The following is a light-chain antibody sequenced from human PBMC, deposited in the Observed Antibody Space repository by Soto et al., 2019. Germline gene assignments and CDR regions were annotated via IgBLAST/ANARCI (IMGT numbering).Light chain of an antibody. V-gene: IGKV1-5*01. Sequence: DIQMTQSPSTLSASVGDRVTISCRASQRISSWLAWYQQKPGKAPNLLIYDASSLQSGVPSRFSGIGSGTEFTLTISSLQPDDFATYYCQQYSSHWTFGQGTKVDSK. CDR2: DAS. J-gene: IGKJ1*01. CDR1: QRISSW. CDR3: QQYSSHWT.